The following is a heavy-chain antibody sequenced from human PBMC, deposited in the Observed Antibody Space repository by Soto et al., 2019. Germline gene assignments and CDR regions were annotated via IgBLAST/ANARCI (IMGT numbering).Heavy chain of an antibody. D-gene: IGHD2-15*01. CDR2: IYPGDSDT. Sequence: GESLKISCKGSGYSFTSYWIGWVRQMPGKGLEWMGIIYPGDSDTRYSPSFQGQVTISADKSISTAYLQWSSLKASDTAMYYCASLGCSGGSCHRGEYYYYYMDVWGKGTTVTVSS. V-gene: IGHV5-51*01. J-gene: IGHJ6*03. CDR1: GYSFTSYW. CDR3: ASLGCSGGSCHRGEYYYYYMDV.